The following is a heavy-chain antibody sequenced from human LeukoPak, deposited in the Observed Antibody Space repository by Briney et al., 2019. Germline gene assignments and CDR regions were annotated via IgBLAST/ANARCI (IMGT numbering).Heavy chain of an antibody. CDR3: AKADEMNMDY. V-gene: IGHV3-33*06. J-gene: IGHJ4*02. Sequence: GGSLRLSCAASGFTFSRYGMHWVRQAPGKGLEWVAVIWYDGSIKYYADSVKGRFTISKDNSKNTLDLQMNSLRAEDTAVYYCAKADEMNMDYWGQGTLVTVSS. CDR1: GFTFSRYG. D-gene: IGHD2/OR15-2a*01. CDR2: IWYDGSIK.